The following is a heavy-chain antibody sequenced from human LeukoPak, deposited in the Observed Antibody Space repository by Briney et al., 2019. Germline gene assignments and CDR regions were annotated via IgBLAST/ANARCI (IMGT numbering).Heavy chain of an antibody. D-gene: IGHD6-19*01. V-gene: IGHV4-59*12. Sequence: SETLSLTCTVSGGSISSYYWSWIRQPPGKGLEWIGYIYYSGSTNYNPSLKSRVTISVDTSKNQFSLKLSSVTAADTAVYYCARGRRRAVAGTTHFDYWGQGTLVTVSS. CDR1: GGSISSYY. J-gene: IGHJ4*02. CDR3: ARGRRRAVAGTTHFDY. CDR2: IYYSGST.